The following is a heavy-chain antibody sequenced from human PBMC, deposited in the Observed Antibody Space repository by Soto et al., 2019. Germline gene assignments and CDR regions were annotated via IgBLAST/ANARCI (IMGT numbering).Heavy chain of an antibody. V-gene: IGHV3-11*01. CDR2: ISSSGSTI. D-gene: IGHD2-2*01. Sequence: QVQLVESGGGLVKPGGSLRLSCAASGFTFSDYYMSWIRQAPGKGLEWVSYISSSGSTIYYTDSVKGRFTISRDNAKNSLFLQRNTLRAGDTAVYYCGRAVEPPRYWSSTICFYGMDVWGQGTTVTVSS. CDR3: GRAVEPPRYWSSTICFYGMDV. J-gene: IGHJ6*02. CDR1: GFTFSDYY.